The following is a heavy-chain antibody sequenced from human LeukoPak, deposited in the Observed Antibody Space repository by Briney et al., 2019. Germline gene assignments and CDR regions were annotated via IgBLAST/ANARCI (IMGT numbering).Heavy chain of an antibody. J-gene: IGHJ3*02. CDR3: ARGHTAQGVPAANDAFDI. Sequence: GASVKVSCKASGGTFSSYAISWVRQAPGQGLEWMGGIIPIFGTANYAQKFQGRVTITTDESTSTAYMELSSLRSEDTAVYYCARGHTAQGVPAANDAFDIWGQGTMVTVSS. V-gene: IGHV1-69*05. CDR2: IIPIFGTA. D-gene: IGHD2-2*01. CDR1: GGTFSSYA.